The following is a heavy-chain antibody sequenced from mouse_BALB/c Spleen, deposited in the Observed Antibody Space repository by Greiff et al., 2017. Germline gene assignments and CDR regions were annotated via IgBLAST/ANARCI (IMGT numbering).Heavy chain of an antibody. CDR1: GFNIKDTY. V-gene: IGHV14-3*02. CDR2: IDPANGNT. CDR3: ARGQNYYGSSYFDY. Sequence: EVQLQQSGAELVKPGASVKLSCTASGFNIKDTYMHWVKQRPEQGLEWIGRIDPANGNTKYDPKFQGKATITADTSSNTAYLQLSSLTSEDTAVYYCARGQNYYGSSYFDYWGQGTTLTGSS. D-gene: IGHD1-1*01. J-gene: IGHJ2*01.